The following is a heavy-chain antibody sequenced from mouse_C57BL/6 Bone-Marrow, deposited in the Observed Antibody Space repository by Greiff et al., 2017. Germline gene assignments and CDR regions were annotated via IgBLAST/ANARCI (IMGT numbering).Heavy chain of an antibody. CDR2: INPRSGNT. D-gene: IGHD1-1*01. Sequence: QVQLQQSGAELARPGASVKLSCKASGYTFTSYGISWVKQRPGQGLEWIGEINPRSGNTYYNEKFKGKATMTADKSSSTAYMELRSLTSEDSAVYFCARRDYYSSSFDYWGQGTTLTVSS. J-gene: IGHJ2*01. CDR3: ARRDYYSSSFDY. V-gene: IGHV1-81*01. CDR1: GYTFTSYG.